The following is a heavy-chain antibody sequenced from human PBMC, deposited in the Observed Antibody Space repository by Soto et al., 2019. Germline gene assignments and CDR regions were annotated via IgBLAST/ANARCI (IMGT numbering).Heavy chain of an antibody. Sequence: PSQTLSLTCAITGDSVSSNSAGWSWVRQSPSRDLEWLGRTYYRSKWYYEYAVSVRGRITINPDTSKNQYSLQLNSVTPEDTAVYFCARGEQYSGRIFDYWGQGTLVTVS. V-gene: IGHV6-1*01. CDR1: GDSVSSNSAG. J-gene: IGHJ4*01. CDR3: ARGEQYSGRIFDY. D-gene: IGHD1-26*01. CDR2: TYYRSKWYY.